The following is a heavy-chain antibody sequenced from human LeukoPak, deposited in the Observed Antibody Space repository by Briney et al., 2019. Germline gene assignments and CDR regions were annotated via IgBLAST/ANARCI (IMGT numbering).Heavy chain of an antibody. CDR1: GYSFTSYR. CDR2: IYPGDSDT. D-gene: IGHD2-2*01. Sequence: GESLQISCKGSGYSFTSYRIGWVRQMPGKGLEWMGIIYPGDSDTRYSPSFQGQVTISADKSTSTAYLQWGSLKASDTAMYYCARRDCSSTSCYRDAFDIWGQGTMVTVSS. J-gene: IGHJ3*02. V-gene: IGHV5-51*01. CDR3: ARRDCSSTSCYRDAFDI.